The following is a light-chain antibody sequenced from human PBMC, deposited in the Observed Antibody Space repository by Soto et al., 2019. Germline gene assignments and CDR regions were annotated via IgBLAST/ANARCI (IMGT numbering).Light chain of an antibody. J-gene: IGKJ5*01. CDR2: RAS. Sequence: IPLTQSPATVSVSPGETVTLSCRASQNIYSNLGWYQQRPGQAPRLIIYRASTRATGIPARFSGSGSGTEFTLTITRLAPEDFALYYCQQRSNWPITFGQGTRLEIK. CDR1: QNIYSN. CDR3: QQRSNWPIT. V-gene: IGKV3-15*01.